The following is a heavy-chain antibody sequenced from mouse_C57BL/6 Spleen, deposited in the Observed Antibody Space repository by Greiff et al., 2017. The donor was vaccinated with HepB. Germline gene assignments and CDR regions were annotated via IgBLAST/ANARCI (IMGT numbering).Heavy chain of an antibody. CDR2: IYPGDGDT. D-gene: IGHD1-1*01. CDR1: GYAFSSYW. V-gene: IGHV1-80*01. Sequence: QVQLQQSGAELVKPGASVKISCKASGYAFSSYWMNWVKQRPGKGLEWIGQIYPGDGDTNYNGKFKGKATLTADKSSSTAYMQLSSLTSEDSAVYVCARGPPCYGSSYVDAMDYWGQGTSVTVSS. CDR3: ARGPPCYGSSYVDAMDY. J-gene: IGHJ4*01.